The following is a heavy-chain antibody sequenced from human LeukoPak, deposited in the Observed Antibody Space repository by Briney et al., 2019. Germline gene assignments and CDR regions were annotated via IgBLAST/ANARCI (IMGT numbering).Heavy chain of an antibody. J-gene: IGHJ4*02. CDR2: IYYSGNT. Sequence: SETLSLTCTVSGGSISSSSYYRGWIRQPPGKGLEWIGSIYYSGNTFYNPSLKSRVTISVDTSKNQFSLKMSSVTAADTAVYYCARDVVDTAMVFDYWGQGTLVTVSS. D-gene: IGHD5-18*01. CDR3: ARDVVDTAMVFDY. V-gene: IGHV4-39*07. CDR1: GGSISSSSYY.